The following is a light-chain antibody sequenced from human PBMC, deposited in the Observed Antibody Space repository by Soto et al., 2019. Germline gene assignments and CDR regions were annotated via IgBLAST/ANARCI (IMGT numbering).Light chain of an antibody. CDR1: ETIARSY. V-gene: IGKV3-20*01. CDR2: DAS. Sequence: EIVLTQSPGTMSLSPGQRATLSCRASETIARSYFSWYQQTPGQAPRLLIYDASRRATGIPDRFSGSGSGTDFSLTISRLEPEDLAVYYCQQCVESPDTVGQGTKLEIK. J-gene: IGKJ2*01. CDR3: QQCVESPDT.